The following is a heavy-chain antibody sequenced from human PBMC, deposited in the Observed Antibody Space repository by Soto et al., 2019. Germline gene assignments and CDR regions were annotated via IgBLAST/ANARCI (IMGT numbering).Heavy chain of an antibody. D-gene: IGHD6-19*01. Sequence: QVQLVESGGGVVQPGRSLRLSCAASGFTFSSYGMHWVRQAPGKGLEWVAVIWYDGSNKYYADSVKGRFTIYRDNSKNTLHLQMNSLRAEDTAVYYCARDDFPYSRGWSYYYGMDVWGQVTTVTVSS. CDR2: IWYDGSNK. V-gene: IGHV3-33*01. J-gene: IGHJ6*02. CDR3: ARDDFPYSRGWSYYYGMDV. CDR1: GFTFSSYG.